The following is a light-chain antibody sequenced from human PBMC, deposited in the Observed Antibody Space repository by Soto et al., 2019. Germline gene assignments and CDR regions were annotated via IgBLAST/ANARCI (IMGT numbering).Light chain of an antibody. CDR3: KQYNSWPPIT. CDR2: GAS. Sequence: EIMMKMSPAALYVSNRDGASLSCRASQGVSTKLALYQQKAGQAPRLLIYGASTRATGIPDRFSGSGSGTEFTLTISSLQSEDFAVYYCKQYNSWPPITFGQGRRLEIK. J-gene: IGKJ5*01. CDR1: QGVSTK. V-gene: IGKV3-15*01.